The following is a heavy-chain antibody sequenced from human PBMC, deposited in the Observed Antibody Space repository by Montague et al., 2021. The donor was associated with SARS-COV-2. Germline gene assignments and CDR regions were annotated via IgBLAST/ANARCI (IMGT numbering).Heavy chain of an antibody. J-gene: IGHJ4*02. D-gene: IGHD6-6*01. V-gene: IGHV4-34*01. CDR3: ARGHVGVAARLRYYFDQ. CDR2: VNHSGHT. CDR1: GGSLSGDY. Sequence: SETLSLTCAVYGGSLSGDYWSWIRQPPGKGLEWIGEVNHSGHTNYNVSLRGGVTMSVETPKSQFSLKVRSVTAAETAVYYCARGHVGVAARLRYYFDQWGQGTLVTVSS.